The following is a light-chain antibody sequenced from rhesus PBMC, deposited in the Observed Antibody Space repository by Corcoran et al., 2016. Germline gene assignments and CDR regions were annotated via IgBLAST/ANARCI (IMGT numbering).Light chain of an antibody. CDR2: EVS. Sequence: QAALTQPRSVSESPGPSVTLSCTGTSRDIGGYNYVSWYQQHPGTAPKLMIYEVSKRPSGVSDRFSGSKAGNTASLTISGLQAEDDADYYCCSYAGSFTCLFGGGTRLTVL. J-gene: IGLJ1*01. V-gene: IGLV2-32*01. CDR3: CSYAGSFTCL. CDR1: SRDIGGYNY.